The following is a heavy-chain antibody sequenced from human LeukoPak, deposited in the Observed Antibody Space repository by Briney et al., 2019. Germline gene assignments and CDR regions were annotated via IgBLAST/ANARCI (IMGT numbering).Heavy chain of an antibody. CDR2: ISWNSGSV. D-gene: IGHD6-13*01. CDR1: GFTFDDYG. CDR3: AKDYGYSSSWYDY. V-gene: IGHV3-9*01. J-gene: IGHJ4*02. Sequence: GRSLRLSCEASGFTFDDYGMHWVRQAPGKGLEWVSSISWNSGSVDYVDSAKGRFTISRDNAKKTLYLQMNSLRAEDTALYYCAKDYGYSSSWYDYWGQGTLVTVSS.